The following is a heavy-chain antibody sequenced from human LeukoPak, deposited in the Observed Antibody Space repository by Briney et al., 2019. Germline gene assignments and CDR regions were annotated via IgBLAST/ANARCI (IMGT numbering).Heavy chain of an antibody. CDR2: INAGNGNT. J-gene: IGHJ4*02. V-gene: IGHV1-3*01. CDR1: GYTFTTYA. Sequence: EASVKVSCKASGYTFTTYAMHWVRQAPGQGLEWMGWINAGNGNTKYSQKFQGRVTITRDTSASTAYMELSSLRSEDTAVYYCARDSARIPFDYWGQGTLVTVSS. CDR3: ARDSARIPFDY. D-gene: IGHD1-14*01.